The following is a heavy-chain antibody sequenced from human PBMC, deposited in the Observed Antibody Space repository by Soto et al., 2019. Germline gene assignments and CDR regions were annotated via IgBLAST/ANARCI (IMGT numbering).Heavy chain of an antibody. CDR1: GGFISSYY. J-gene: IGHJ5*02. D-gene: IGHD5-18*01. CDR3: AREAGYSFGYRSYNWFDP. CDR2: IYYSGST. V-gene: IGHV4-59*12. Sequence: SETLSLTCTVSGGFISSYYWSWIRQPPWKGLEWIGYIYYSGSTNYNPSLKSRVTISVDTSKNQFSLKLSSVTAADTAVYYCAREAGYSFGYRSYNWFDPWGQGTLVTVSS.